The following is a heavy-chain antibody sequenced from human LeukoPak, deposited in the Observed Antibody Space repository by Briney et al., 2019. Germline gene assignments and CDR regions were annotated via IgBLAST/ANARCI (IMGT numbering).Heavy chain of an antibody. D-gene: IGHD3-10*01. Sequence: SVKLSCKASGGTFSTYAITWVRLAPGQGLEWMGGITPMFGTSDYAQKLQGRVTITVDGSTTTAHMVLSSLRSEDTAVYYCARGYSNWSQGTLVTVSS. J-gene: IGHJ4*02. CDR1: GGTFSTYA. V-gene: IGHV1-69*13. CDR2: ITPMFGTS. CDR3: ARGYSN.